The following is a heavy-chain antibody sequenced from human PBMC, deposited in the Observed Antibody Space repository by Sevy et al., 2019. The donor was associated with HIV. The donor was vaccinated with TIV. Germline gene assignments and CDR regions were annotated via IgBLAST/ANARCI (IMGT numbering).Heavy chain of an antibody. CDR1: GGSISSSSYY. J-gene: IGHJ4*02. Sequence: SETLSLTCTVSGGSISSSSYYWGWIRQPPGKGLEWIGSIYYSGSTYYNPSLKSRVTISVETSKNQFSLKLSSVTAADTAVYYCARRGYCGGDRMDDYWGQGTLVTVSS. V-gene: IGHV4-39*01. D-gene: IGHD2-21*02. CDR2: IYYSGST. CDR3: ARRGYCGGDRMDDY.